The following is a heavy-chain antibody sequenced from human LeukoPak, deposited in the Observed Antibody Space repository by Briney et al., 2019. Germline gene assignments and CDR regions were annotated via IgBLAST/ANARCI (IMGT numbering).Heavy chain of an antibody. D-gene: IGHD2-15*01. J-gene: IGHJ5*02. CDR1: GGSFSGYY. Sequence: SETLSLTCAVYGGSFSGYYWSWIRQPPGKGLEWIGEINHSGSTNYNPSLKSRVTISVDTSKNQFSLKLSSVTAADTAVYYCARHGSGSVVPVGFDPWGRGTLVTVSS. CDR3: ARHGSGSVVPVGFDP. V-gene: IGHV4-34*01. CDR2: INHSGST.